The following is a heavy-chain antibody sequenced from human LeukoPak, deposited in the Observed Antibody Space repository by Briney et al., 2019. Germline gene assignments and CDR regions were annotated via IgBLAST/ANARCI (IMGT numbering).Heavy chain of an antibody. CDR1: GGSISTSSYY. CDR3: ARVAYSGYDYRGYFDY. CDR2: IYYSGST. V-gene: IGHV4-61*05. J-gene: IGHJ4*02. Sequence: SETLSLTCTVSGGSISTSSYYWGWIRQPPGKGLEWIGYIYYSGSTNYNPSLKSRVTISVDTSKNQFSLKLSSVTAADTAVYYCARVAYSGYDYRGYFDYWGQGTLVTVSS. D-gene: IGHD5-12*01.